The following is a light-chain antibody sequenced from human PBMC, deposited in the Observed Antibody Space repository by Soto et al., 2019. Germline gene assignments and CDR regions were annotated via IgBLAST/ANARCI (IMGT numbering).Light chain of an antibody. J-gene: IGKJ1*01. V-gene: IGKV1-39*01. CDR3: QQGYSTPRT. CDR2: ATS. CDR1: LNIGRY. Sequence: IQMTQSPSSLSASVGDSVTIACRASLNIGRYLNWYQQKPGKAPSLLIHATSGLQSGVPSRFSGGGSGTDFTLTISSLQPEDFATYYCQQGYSTPRTFGQGTKVEIK.